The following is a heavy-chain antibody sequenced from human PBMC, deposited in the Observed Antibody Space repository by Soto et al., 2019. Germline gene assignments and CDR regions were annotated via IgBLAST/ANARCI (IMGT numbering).Heavy chain of an antibody. CDR1: GFTFSSYS. CDR3: ARDWSYAFDY. Sequence: GGSLRLSCAASGFTFSSYSMNWVRQAPGKGLECVSYISGSGSSIQYADSVKGRFTISRDNAKNSLYLQMNSLRADDTAVYYCARDWSYAFDYWGQGALVTVSS. V-gene: IGHV3-48*01. J-gene: IGHJ4*02. D-gene: IGHD4-17*01. CDR2: ISGSGSSI.